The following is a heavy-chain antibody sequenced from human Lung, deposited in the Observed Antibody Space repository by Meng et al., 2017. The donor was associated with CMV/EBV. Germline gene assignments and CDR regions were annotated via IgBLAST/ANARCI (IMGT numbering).Heavy chain of an antibody. CDR3: ARAAARPSDWFDP. Sequence: TLKAYRPTLVKPTQTLTLTCTLSGFSLSTSGVGVGWIRQPPGKALECLAIIYGDDEKRYSPSLESRLTVTKDTSKNQVVLTMTNMVPVDTATYYCARAAARPSDWFDPWGQGTLVTVSS. CDR2: IYGDDEK. CDR1: GFSLSTSGVG. V-gene: IGHV2-5*02. D-gene: IGHD6-6*01. J-gene: IGHJ5*02.